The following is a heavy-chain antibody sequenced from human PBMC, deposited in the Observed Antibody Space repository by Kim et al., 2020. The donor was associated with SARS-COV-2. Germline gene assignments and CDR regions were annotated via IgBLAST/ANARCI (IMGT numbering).Heavy chain of an antibody. Sequence: GGSLRLSCAASGFTFSSYGMHWVRQAPGKGLEWVAVIWYDGSNKYYADSVKGRFTISRDNSKNTLYLQMNSLRAEDTAVYYCARKPGAAQDSSGYYYWGQGTLVTVSS. J-gene: IGHJ4*02. D-gene: IGHD3-22*01. CDR1: GFTFSSYG. CDR3: ARKPGAAQDSSGYYY. CDR2: IWYDGSNK. V-gene: IGHV3-33*01.